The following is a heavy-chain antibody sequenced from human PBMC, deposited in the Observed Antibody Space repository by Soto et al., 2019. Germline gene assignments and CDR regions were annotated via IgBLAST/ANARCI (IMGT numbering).Heavy chain of an antibody. CDR3: ARGRLTTGRFDY. CDR2: INHSGST. Sequence: SETLSLTCAVYGGSFSGYYWSWIRQPPGKGLEWIGEINHSGSTNYNPSLKSRVTISVDTSKNQFSLKLSSVTAADTAVYYCARGRLTTGRFDYWGQGTLVTVSS. V-gene: IGHV4-34*01. J-gene: IGHJ4*02. D-gene: IGHD3-22*01. CDR1: GGSFSGYY.